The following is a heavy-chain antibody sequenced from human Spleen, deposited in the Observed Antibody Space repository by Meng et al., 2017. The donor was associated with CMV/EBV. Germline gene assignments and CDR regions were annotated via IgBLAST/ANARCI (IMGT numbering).Heavy chain of an antibody. CDR3: ARPSYSGSYHDAFDI. J-gene: IGHJ3*02. Sequence: GESLKISCKVSGYTFAHQWIGWVRQMPGKGLEWMGIIYPGDSDTRYSPSFQGQVTISADKSISTAYLQWSSLKASDTAMYYCARPSYSGSYHDAFDIWGQGTMVTVSS. D-gene: IGHD1-26*01. V-gene: IGHV5-51*01. CDR1: GYTFAHQW. CDR2: IYPGDSDT.